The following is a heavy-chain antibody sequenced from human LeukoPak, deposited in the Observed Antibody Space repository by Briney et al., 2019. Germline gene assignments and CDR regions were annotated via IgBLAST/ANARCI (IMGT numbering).Heavy chain of an antibody. CDR2: INTAGTT. J-gene: IGHJ6*02. CDR3: ASLNYYYYYGMDV. Sequence: PGGSLRLSCAASGFTVSGKYMTWVRQAPGKGLEWVSVINTAGTTYYADSVKGRFTISRDNSKNTLYLQMNTLRTEDTAVYYCASLNYYYYYGMDVWGQGTTVTVSS. V-gene: IGHV3-66*02. CDR1: GFTVSGKY.